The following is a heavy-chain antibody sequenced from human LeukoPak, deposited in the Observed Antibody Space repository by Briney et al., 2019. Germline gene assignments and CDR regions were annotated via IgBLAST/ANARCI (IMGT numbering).Heavy chain of an antibody. J-gene: IGHJ4*02. CDR1: GFTFSSYA. Sequence: PGGSLRLSCAASGFTFSSYAMSWVRQAPGKGLEWVSTISGSGGTTYYADSVKGRFTISRDNSKNTLYLQMNSLRAEDTALYYCAKSYCGGDCYRSRFDYWGQGTLVTVSS. V-gene: IGHV3-23*01. CDR2: ISGSGGTT. CDR3: AKSYCGGDCYRSRFDY. D-gene: IGHD2-21*02.